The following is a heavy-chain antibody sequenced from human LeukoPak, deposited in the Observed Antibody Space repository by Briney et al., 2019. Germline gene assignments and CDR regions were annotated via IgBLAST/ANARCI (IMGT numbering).Heavy chain of an antibody. CDR2: IIPIFGTA. J-gene: IGHJ6*03. CDR3: ARESGSYYYYYYMDV. CDR1: GYTFSSYA. V-gene: IGHV1-69*05. Sequence: SVKVSCKASGYTFSSYAISWVRQAPGQGLEWMGGIIPIFGTANYAQKFQGRVTITTDESTSTAYMELSSLRSEDTAVYYCARESGSYYYYYYMDVWGKGTTVTVSS. D-gene: IGHD1-26*01.